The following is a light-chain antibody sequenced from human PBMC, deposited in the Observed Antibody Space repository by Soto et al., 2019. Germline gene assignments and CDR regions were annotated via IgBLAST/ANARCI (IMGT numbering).Light chain of an antibody. V-gene: IGKV1-27*01. CDR1: QGISNY. CDR3: QKYNSAPWT. J-gene: IGKJ1*01. CDR2: AAS. Sequence: DIPMTQSPSSLSASIGDRITITCRASQGISNYLAWYQQKPGKIPKLLIYAASTLQSGVPSRFSGSGSGTGFTLTISSLQPEDVATYYCQKYNSAPWTFSQGTTVEIK.